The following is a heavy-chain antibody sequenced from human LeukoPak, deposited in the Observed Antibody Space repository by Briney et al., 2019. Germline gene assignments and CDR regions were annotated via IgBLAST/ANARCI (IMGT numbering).Heavy chain of an antibody. V-gene: IGHV3-21*01. CDR1: GFTFSSYS. Sequence: GGSLRLSCVASGFTFSSYSMNWVRQAPGKGLEWVSSISSSSSYIYYADSVKGRFTISRDNAKNSLYLQMNSLRAEDTAVYYCARDLEMATIDNWFDPWGQGTLVTVSS. CDR2: ISSSSSYI. J-gene: IGHJ5*02. CDR3: ARDLEMATIDNWFDP. D-gene: IGHD5-24*01.